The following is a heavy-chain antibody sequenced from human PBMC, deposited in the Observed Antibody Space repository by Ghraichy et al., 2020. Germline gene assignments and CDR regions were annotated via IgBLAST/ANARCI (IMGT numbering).Heavy chain of an antibody. V-gene: IGHV3-23*01. CDR1: GFTFSSYA. Sequence: GGSLRLSCAASGFTFSSYAMSWVRQAPGKGLEWVSAISGSGGSTYYADSVKGRFTISRDNSKNTLYLQMNSLRAEDTAVYYCAKDPPKGGWYVVGTAHSKFDYWGQGTLVTVSS. CDR2: ISGSGGST. D-gene: IGHD6-19*01. J-gene: IGHJ4*02. CDR3: AKDPPKGGWYVVGTAHSKFDY.